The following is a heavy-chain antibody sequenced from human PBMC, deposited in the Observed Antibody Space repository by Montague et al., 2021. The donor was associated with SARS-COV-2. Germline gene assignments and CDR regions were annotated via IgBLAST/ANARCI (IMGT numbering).Heavy chain of an antibody. CDR2: TYYRPKWYN. CDR3: ARTSASSDY. Sequence: CAISGDSVSRNSAAWNWIRQSPSRGLEWLGRTYYRPKWYNDYAVSVKSRITINPDTSKNQISLQLNSVTPEDTAVYYRARTSASSDYWGQGTLVTVSS. D-gene: IGHD1-26*01. V-gene: IGHV6-1*01. J-gene: IGHJ4*02. CDR1: GDSVSRNSAA.